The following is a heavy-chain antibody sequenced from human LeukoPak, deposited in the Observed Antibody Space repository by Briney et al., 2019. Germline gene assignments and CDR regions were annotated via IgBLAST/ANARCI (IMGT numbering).Heavy chain of an antibody. Sequence: GASVTVSCKASGYTFTSYGISWVGQAPGQGVEGMVWISAYNGNTNYAQKLQGRVTMTTDTSTSTAYMELRSLRSDDTAVYYCARIPGTTGLGYYFDYWGQGTLVTVSS. D-gene: IGHD1-1*01. V-gene: IGHV1-18*01. CDR3: ARIPGTTGLGYYFDY. CDR1: GYTFTSYG. J-gene: IGHJ4*02. CDR2: ISAYNGNT.